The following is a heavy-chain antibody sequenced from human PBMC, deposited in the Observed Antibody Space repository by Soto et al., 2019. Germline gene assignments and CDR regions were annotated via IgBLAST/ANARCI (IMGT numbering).Heavy chain of an antibody. CDR1: GFTFSSYD. CDR2: IGTAGDT. CDR3: ARYEGYCSGGSCYRYFDL. Sequence: PGGSLRLSCAASGFTFSSYDMHWVRQATGKGLEWVSAIGTAGDTYYPGSVKGRFTISRENAKNSLYLQMNSLRAGDTAVYYCARYEGYCSGGSCYRYFDLWGRGTLVTVSS. J-gene: IGHJ2*01. V-gene: IGHV3-13*01. D-gene: IGHD2-15*01.